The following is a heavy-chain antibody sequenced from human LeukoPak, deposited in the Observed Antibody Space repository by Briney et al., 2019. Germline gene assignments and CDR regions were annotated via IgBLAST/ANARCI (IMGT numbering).Heavy chain of an antibody. CDR2: ISPGGSGT. Sequence: GGSLRLSCAASGFTFRNYAMSWVRQAPGKGLEWVSAISPGGSGTYYADSVKGRFTISRDKSKNTLYVQMNSLRAEDTAVYYCAKGGASGHYYFDCWGQGSLVTVSS. CDR1: GFTFRNYA. V-gene: IGHV3-23*01. CDR3: AKGGASGHYYFDC. D-gene: IGHD6-19*01. J-gene: IGHJ4*02.